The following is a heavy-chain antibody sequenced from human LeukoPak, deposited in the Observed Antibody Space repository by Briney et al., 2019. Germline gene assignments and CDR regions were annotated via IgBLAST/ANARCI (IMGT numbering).Heavy chain of an antibody. V-gene: IGHV1-2*04. CDR2: INPNSGGT. CDR1: GYTFTGYY. Sequence: GASVKVSCKASGYTFTGYYMHWVRQAPGQGLEWMGWINPNSGGTNYAQKFQGWVTMTRDTSISTAYMELSRLRSDDTAVYYCARASYGSSWSYYFDYWGQGTLVTVSS. D-gene: IGHD6-13*01. CDR3: ARASYGSSWSYYFDY. J-gene: IGHJ4*02.